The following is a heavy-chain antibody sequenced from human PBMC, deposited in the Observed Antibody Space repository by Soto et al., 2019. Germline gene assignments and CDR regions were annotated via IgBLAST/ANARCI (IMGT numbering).Heavy chain of an antibody. V-gene: IGHV4-59*01. J-gene: IGHJ4*02. D-gene: IGHD6-19*01. CDR3: ARVPSSGWYYFDY. CDR1: GGSISSYY. CDR2: IYYSGST. Sequence: ETLSLTCTVSGGSISSYYWSWIRQPPGKGLEWIGYIYYSGSTNYNPSLKSRVTISVDTSKNQFSLKLSSVTAADTAVYYCARVPSSGWYYFDYWGQGTLVTVSS.